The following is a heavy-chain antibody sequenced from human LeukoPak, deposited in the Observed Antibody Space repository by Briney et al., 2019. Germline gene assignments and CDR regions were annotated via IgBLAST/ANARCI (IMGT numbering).Heavy chain of an antibody. Sequence: SETLSLTCAVYGGSFSGYYWSWIRQPPGKGLEWIGEINHSGSTNYNPSLKSRVTISVDTSKNQFSLKLSSVTAADTAVYYCATISDIAVALWGKGTLVSVSS. V-gene: IGHV4-34*01. J-gene: IGHJ4*02. D-gene: IGHD6-19*01. CDR3: ATISDIAVAL. CDR1: GGSFSGYY. CDR2: INHSGST.